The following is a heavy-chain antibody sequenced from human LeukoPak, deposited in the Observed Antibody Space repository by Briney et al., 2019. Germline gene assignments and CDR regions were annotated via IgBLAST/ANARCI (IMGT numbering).Heavy chain of an antibody. J-gene: IGHJ5*02. V-gene: IGHV4-34*01. Sequence: PSETLSLTCAVYGVSFSGYYWSWIRQPPGKGLAWIGEINHSGSTNYNPSLKSRVTISVDTPKNQFSLKLSSVTSADTAGYCCARDFTTRGGGTRFDPWGQGTLVTVSS. D-gene: IGHD1-1*01. CDR3: ARDFTTRGGGTRFDP. CDR2: INHSGST. CDR1: GVSFSGYY.